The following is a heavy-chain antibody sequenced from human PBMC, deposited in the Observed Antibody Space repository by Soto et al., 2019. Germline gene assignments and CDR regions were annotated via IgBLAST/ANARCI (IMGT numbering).Heavy chain of an antibody. J-gene: IGHJ4*02. CDR3: ARDGGPNYDFWSGYYSYFDY. V-gene: IGHV4-30-4*01. Sequence: PSETLSLPCTVSGVSISGGDYYWSWIRQPPGKGLEWIGYIYYSGSTYYNPSLKSRVTISVDTSKNQFSLKLSSVTAADTAVYYCARDGGPNYDFWSGYYSYFDYWGQGTLVTSPQ. CDR1: GVSISGGDYY. CDR2: IYYSGST. D-gene: IGHD3-3*01.